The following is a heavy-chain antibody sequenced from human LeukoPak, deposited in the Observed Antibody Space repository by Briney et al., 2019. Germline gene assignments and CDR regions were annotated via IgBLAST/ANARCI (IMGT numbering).Heavy chain of an antibody. D-gene: IGHD5-18*01. CDR3: ARGAGEGYSYGRYYFDY. Sequence: ASVKVSCKASGYTFTGYYMHWVRQAPGQGLEWMGWINPNSGGTNYAQKFQGRVTMTRDTSISTAYMELSRLRSDDTAVYYCARGAGEGYSYGRYYFDYWGQGTLVTVSS. J-gene: IGHJ4*02. CDR1: GYTFTGYY. CDR2: INPNSGGT. V-gene: IGHV1-2*02.